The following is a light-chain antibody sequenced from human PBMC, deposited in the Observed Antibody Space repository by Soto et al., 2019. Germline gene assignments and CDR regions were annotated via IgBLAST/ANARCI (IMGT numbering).Light chain of an antibody. CDR3: HQYNSDMGIT. CDR2: IAS. V-gene: IGKV1-5*03. Sequence: DIQMTQSPSTLSASVGDRVTITCRASQSISRWLAWYQKKPGKAPKFLIYIASNLESGVPSRFSGSGSGTEVILPISSLQPDDVSAYYCHQYNSDMGITFGPGTKVDIK. CDR1: QSISRW. J-gene: IGKJ3*01.